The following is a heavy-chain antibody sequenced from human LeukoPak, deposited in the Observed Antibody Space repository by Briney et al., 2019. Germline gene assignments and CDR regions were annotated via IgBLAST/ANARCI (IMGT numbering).Heavy chain of an antibody. D-gene: IGHD3-10*01. Sequence: GGSLRLSCAASGFTFSDYYMSWIRQAPGKGLEWVSYISSSGSTIYYADSVKGRFTISRDNTKNSLYLQMNSLRAEDTAVYYCAREDRSGSYYNYWGQGTLVTVSS. CDR3: AREDRSGSYYNY. CDR1: GFTFSDYY. V-gene: IGHV3-11*01. CDR2: ISSSGSTI. J-gene: IGHJ4*02.